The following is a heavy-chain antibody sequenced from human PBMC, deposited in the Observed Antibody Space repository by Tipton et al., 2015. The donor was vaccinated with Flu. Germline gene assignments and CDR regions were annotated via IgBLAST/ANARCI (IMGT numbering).Heavy chain of an antibody. CDR1: SGSIRSTNYF. CDR2: IFPSGTT. Sequence: LRLSCTVSSGSIRSTNYFCAWIRQPPGKRLELIGSIFPSGTTYYNPSLKSRVTISVDTSKSQFSLMLRSVTAADTAVYYCARLSYYDVDLKNFYFDYWGQGALVTVSS. CDR3: ARLSYYDVDLKNFYFDY. D-gene: IGHD3-10*02. J-gene: IGHJ4*02. V-gene: IGHV4-39*01.